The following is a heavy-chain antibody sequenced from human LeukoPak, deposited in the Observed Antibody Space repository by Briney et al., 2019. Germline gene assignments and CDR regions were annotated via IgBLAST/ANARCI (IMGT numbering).Heavy chain of an antibody. CDR2: IYYSGST. Sequence: SETLSVTCTVSGGSISDINYYWGWIRQPPGKGLEWIASIYYSGSTYYNPSLKSRVTISVDTSKQQFSLKLSSVTAADTAVYYCARIDFYGSGNYYFDYWGQGTLVTVSS. CDR3: ARIDFYGSGNYYFDY. D-gene: IGHD3-10*01. V-gene: IGHV4-39*01. J-gene: IGHJ4*02. CDR1: GGSISDINYY.